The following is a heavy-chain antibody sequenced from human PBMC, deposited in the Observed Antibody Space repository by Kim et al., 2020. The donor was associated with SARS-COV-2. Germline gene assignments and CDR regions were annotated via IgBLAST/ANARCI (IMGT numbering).Heavy chain of an antibody. CDR1: GGSINDYY. CDR2: INYSGNT. V-gene: IGHV4-59*01. D-gene: IGHD6-13*01. Sequence: SETLSLTCTVSGGSINDYYWSWIRQPPGKGLEWIGYINYSGNTNYNPSLKSRVTMSVDTSKNQFSLKLSSVTAADTAMYYCARALPPNSGWYYAPWGQGTLLTVSS. CDR3: ARALPPNSGWYYAP. J-gene: IGHJ5*02.